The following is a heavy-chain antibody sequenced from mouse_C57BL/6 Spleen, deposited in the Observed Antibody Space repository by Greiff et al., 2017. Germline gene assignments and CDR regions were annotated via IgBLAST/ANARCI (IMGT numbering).Heavy chain of an antibody. CDR2: ISSGSSTI. CDR3: ARRGGLLLSMDY. CDR1: GFTFSDYG. Sequence: EVQLVESGAGLVKPGGSLKLSCAASGFTFSDYGMHWVRQAPEKGLEWVAHISSGSSTIYYADTVKGRFTNSRDNAENTLFLRMTSLRSEDTAMYYCARRGGLLLSMDYWGQGTSVTVSS. D-gene: IGHD1-1*01. J-gene: IGHJ4*01. V-gene: IGHV5-17*01.